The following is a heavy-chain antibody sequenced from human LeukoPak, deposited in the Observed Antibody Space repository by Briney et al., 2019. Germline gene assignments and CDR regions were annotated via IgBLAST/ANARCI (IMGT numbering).Heavy chain of an antibody. V-gene: IGHV3-11*05. CDR3: AREIASYGSGYYGMDV. D-gene: IGHD3-10*01. CDR1: GFPFGDYY. J-gene: IGHJ6*02. CDR2: ISSSSSYT. Sequence: GGSLRLSCAASGFPFGDYYMSWIRQAPGKGLEWVSYISSSSSYTNYADSVKGRFTISRDNAKNSLYLQMNSLRAEDTAVYYCAREIASYGSGYYGMDVRGQGTTVTVS.